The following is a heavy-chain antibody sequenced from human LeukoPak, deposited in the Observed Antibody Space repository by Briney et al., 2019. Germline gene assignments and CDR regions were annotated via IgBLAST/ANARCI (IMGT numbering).Heavy chain of an antibody. Sequence: GGSLRLSCAVSGFTFSSSWMHWVRQAPGKGLVWVSHIKTDGSTTAYADSVKGRFTISRDNAKNTLYLQMNSLRAEDTALYYCARNEGYGMDVWGQGTTVTVSS. J-gene: IGHJ6*02. CDR2: IKTDGSTT. CDR3: ARNEGYGMDV. CDR1: GFTFSSSW. V-gene: IGHV3-74*01.